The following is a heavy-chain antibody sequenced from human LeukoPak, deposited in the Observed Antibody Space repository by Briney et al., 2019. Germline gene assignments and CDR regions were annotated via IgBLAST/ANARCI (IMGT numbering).Heavy chain of an antibody. Sequence: GSLRLSCAASGFTFSSYAMSWVRQAPGKGLEWVAMIWYNGKNKHYADSVKGRFTISRDNSKNTLDLQMNSLRADDTAVYYCVRDPSNSGWAFDYWGQGTLVTVSS. V-gene: IGHV3-33*08. J-gene: IGHJ4*02. CDR3: VRDPSNSGWAFDY. CDR2: IWYNGKNK. D-gene: IGHD6-19*01. CDR1: GFTFSSYA.